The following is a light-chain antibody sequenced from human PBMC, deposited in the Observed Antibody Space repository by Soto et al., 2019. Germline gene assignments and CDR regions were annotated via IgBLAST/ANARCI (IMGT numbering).Light chain of an antibody. Sequence: QSALTQPASVSGSPGQSITISCTGTSSDVGSYNLVSWYQQHPGKAPKLMIYEGSKRPSGVSNRFSGSKSGNTASLTISGLQAADEADYYFCSYAGSSTLVFGGGTKLTVL. CDR2: EGS. CDR3: CSYAGSSTLV. V-gene: IGLV2-23*01. J-gene: IGLJ2*01. CDR1: SSDVGSYNL.